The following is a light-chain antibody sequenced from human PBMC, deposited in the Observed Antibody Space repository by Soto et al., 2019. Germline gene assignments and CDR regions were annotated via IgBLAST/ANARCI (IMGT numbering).Light chain of an antibody. CDR2: DVI. CDR1: SSDVGGYDY. Sequence: QSALTRPASVSGSPGQSIAISCTGTSSDVGGYDYVSWYQQHPDKAPKLMIYDVITRPSGVSNRFSGSKSGITASLTISGLQAEDEADYYCSSYTSSNTLVFGGGTKLTVL. CDR3: SSYTSSNTLV. V-gene: IGLV2-14*01. J-gene: IGLJ2*01.